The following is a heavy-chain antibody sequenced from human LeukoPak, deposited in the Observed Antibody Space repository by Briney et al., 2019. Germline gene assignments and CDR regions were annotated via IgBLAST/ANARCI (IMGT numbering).Heavy chain of an antibody. CDR2: APHDRSSP. D-gene: IGHD1-26*01. V-gene: IGHV3-30*03. CDR3: ARQSLGASGLDY. Sequence: GGSLRLSCAASGFTFSSYWMSWVRQAPNKGLEWVAVAPHDRSSPSHAASVNGRFTISRDNSKDTVFLHMDSLRVDDTAIYYCARQSLGASGLDYWGQGVLVTVSS. J-gene: IGHJ4*02. CDR1: GFTFSSYW.